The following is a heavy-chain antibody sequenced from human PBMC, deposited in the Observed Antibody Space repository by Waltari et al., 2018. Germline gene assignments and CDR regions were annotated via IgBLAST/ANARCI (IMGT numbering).Heavy chain of an antibody. J-gene: IGHJ3*02. Sequence: EVQLVESGGGLVQPGGSLRLSCAASGFTFSRYSMNWVRQAPGEGLELLSFVSSGGSPRYYAESVRGRFFISRDNAKNLVYLQMNSLRAEDTAVYYCARDDLLRGSYSYDALDIWGQGTMVTVSS. CDR1: GFTFSRYS. CDR3: ARDDLLRGSYSYDALDI. V-gene: IGHV3-48*01. D-gene: IGHD3-3*01. CDR2: VSSGGSPR.